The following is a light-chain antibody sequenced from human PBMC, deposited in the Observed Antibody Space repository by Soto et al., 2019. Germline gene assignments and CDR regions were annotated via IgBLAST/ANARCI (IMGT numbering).Light chain of an antibody. V-gene: IGKV3-15*01. Sequence: EIVMTQSPATLSVSPGEGATLSCRASQSVSNNLASYQQKPGQAPRLLIYGASTRATDIPARFTGSGSGTEFTLTISSLQSEDFAVYYCQQYNNWHTFGQGTKLEIK. CDR2: GAS. CDR1: QSVSNN. CDR3: QQYNNWHT. J-gene: IGKJ2*01.